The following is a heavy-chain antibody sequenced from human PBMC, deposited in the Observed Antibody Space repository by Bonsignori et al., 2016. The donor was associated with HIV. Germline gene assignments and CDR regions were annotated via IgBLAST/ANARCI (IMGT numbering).Heavy chain of an antibody. Sequence: ASVKVSCKASGYYFINYGINWVRQAPGQGPEWMGWISPDNDNTNYGQNFQDRVTLTTDTFTTTSYMELRDLRYNDTAVYYCARVNPEAHDGFDMWGQGTLVTVSS. CDR1: GYYFINYG. J-gene: IGHJ3*02. CDR3: ARVNPEAHDGFDM. CDR2: ISPDNDNT. V-gene: IGHV1-18*01.